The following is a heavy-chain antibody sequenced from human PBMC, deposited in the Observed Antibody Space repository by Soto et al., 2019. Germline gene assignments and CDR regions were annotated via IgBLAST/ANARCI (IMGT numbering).Heavy chain of an antibody. D-gene: IGHD3-16*01. Sequence: QVQLVQSGAEVKKPGASVKVACKASGYSFNRYYMHWVRQAPGQGPEWMGVINPSGASTSYAQKCQSRVTLTRDTSTSTVYMELSSLRSEDTALYYCASDYNAYQRQHVFDNWGQGTLVTVSS. V-gene: IGHV1-46*02. CDR1: GYSFNRYY. J-gene: IGHJ3*02. CDR2: INPSGAST. CDR3: ASDYNAYQRQHVFDN.